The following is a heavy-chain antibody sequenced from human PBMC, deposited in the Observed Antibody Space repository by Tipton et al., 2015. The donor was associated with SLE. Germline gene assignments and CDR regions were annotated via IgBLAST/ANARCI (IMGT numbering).Heavy chain of an antibody. Sequence: TLSLTCSVSGYFISSGFYWGWLRQSPGKGLEWIGSIYHSGSTQYNPSLKSRVTISEATSTNQFSLTLTSVTAADTGVYYCARGVAIYWITYYDYYMDVWGKGTTVTVSS. CDR3: ARGVAIYWITYYDYYMDV. CDR2: IYHSGST. CDR1: GYFISSGFY. D-gene: IGHD2-2*03. J-gene: IGHJ6*03. V-gene: IGHV4-38-2*02.